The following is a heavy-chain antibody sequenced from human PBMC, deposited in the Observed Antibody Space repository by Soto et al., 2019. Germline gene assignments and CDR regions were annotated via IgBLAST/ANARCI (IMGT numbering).Heavy chain of an antibody. CDR3: TRSVGYCSGGSCYTPYYYYYMDV. J-gene: IGHJ6*03. CDR1: GFTFSGSA. Sequence: GGSLKLSCAASGFTFSGSAMHWVRQASGKGLEWVGRIRSKANRYATAYAASVKGRFTISRDDSKNTAYLQMNSLKTEDTAVYYCTRSVGYCSGGSCYTPYYYYYMDVWGKGTTVTVSS. D-gene: IGHD2-15*01. V-gene: IGHV3-73*01. CDR2: IRSKANRYAT.